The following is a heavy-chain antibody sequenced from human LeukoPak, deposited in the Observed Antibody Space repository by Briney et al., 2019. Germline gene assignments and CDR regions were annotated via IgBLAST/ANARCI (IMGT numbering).Heavy chain of an antibody. Sequence: GGSLRLSCAASGFTFSSHAMSWVRQAPGKGLEWVSASGSGGGTYYADSVTGRFTISRDNSKNTLYLQMNSLRAEDTAIYYCAKAMVRGVPYDYWGQGALVTVSS. V-gene: IGHV3-23*01. CDR2: SGSGGGT. D-gene: IGHD3-10*01. CDR1: GFTFSSHA. J-gene: IGHJ4*02. CDR3: AKAMVRGVPYDY.